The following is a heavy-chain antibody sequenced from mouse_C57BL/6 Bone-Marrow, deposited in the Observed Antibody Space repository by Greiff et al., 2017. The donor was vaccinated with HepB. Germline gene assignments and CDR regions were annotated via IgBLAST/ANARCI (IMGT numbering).Heavy chain of an antibody. CDR2: ISSGGDYI. V-gene: IGHV5-9-1*02. D-gene: IGHD1-1*01. CDR1: GFTFSSYA. CDR3: TREGITTVVADGAMDY. J-gene: IGHJ4*01. Sequence: EVKLMESGEGLVKPGGSLKLSCAASGFTFSSYAMSWVRQTPEKRLEWVAYISSGGDYIYYADTVKGRFTISRDNARNTLYLQMSSLKSEDTAMYYCTREGITTVVADGAMDYWGQGTSVTVSS.